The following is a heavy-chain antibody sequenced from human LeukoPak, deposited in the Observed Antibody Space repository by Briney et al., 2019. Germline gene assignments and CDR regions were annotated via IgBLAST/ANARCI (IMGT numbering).Heavy chain of an antibody. V-gene: IGHV3-9*01. J-gene: IGHJ4*02. CDR2: ISWSSEYM. CDR3: AKEGSVCTNGICRYFDY. CDR1: GFTFRDSA. Sequence: GGSLRLSCAASGFTFRDSAMHWVRQVPGKGLEWVSSISWSSEYMYYADSVKGRFTISRDNAKNSLYLQMDSLRAEDTALYYCAKEGSVCTNGICRYFDYWGQGTLVTVSS. D-gene: IGHD2-8*01.